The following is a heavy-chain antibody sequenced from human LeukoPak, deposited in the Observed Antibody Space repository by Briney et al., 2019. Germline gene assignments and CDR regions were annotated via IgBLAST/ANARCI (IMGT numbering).Heavy chain of an antibody. J-gene: IGHJ4*02. D-gene: IGHD6-19*01. CDR2: GDYSGGT. Sequence: SETLSLTCTVSGDSFSSVTVYWAWIRQPPGKGLEWIASGDYSGGTYYNPSLESRVAISADMSKNQFSLKLTSVTGADTAVYYCAGERGEEYSSGWYKRNYFDNWGQGIRVTVSS. CDR3: AGERGEEYSSGWYKRNYFDN. V-gene: IGHV4-39*07. CDR1: GDSFSSVTVY.